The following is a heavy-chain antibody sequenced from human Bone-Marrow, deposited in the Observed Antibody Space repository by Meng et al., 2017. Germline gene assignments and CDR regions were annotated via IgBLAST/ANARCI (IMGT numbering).Heavy chain of an antibody. CDR2: IYYTENT. Sequence: VHLQEAGPRLVKHAPGLALTCSVSGGSINSAGYYWSWIRQHPGKGLEWIGYIYYTENTYYNPSLKSPMTISLDKSKNQFSLKLNSVTVADTAVYYCARGRASCSSGGCSLGWFDPWGQGTLVTVSS. CDR1: GGSINSAGYY. CDR3: ARGRASCSSGGCSLGWFDP. D-gene: IGHD2-15*01. J-gene: IGHJ5*02. V-gene: IGHV4-31*01.